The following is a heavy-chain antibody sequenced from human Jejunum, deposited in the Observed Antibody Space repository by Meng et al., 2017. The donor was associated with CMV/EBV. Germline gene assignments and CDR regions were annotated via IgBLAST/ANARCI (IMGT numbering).Heavy chain of an antibody. V-gene: IGHV4-59*01. CDR3: ARDHYSYGLGWFDP. Sequence: TGSGGAITGYSGNWSRQPPGKGLEWIGYVYCSGSTNYNPSLKSRVTMSVDTSKNQIYLYLTSVTAADAAVYYCARDHYSYGLGWFDPWGQGTLVTVSS. J-gene: IGHJ5*02. CDR1: GGAITGYS. D-gene: IGHD5-18*01. CDR2: VYCSGST.